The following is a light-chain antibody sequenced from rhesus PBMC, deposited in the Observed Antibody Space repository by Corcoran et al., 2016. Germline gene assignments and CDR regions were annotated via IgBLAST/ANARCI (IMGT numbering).Light chain of an antibody. CDR3: LQDYTTPYS. CDR2: AAS. Sequence: DIQMTQSPSSLSASVGDKVTVTCRASQGINKELSWYQQKPGKAPTFLIYAASSLQTGVSSRFRGSGSGTDFTLTISSRQPEDVATYYCLQDYTTPYSFSLETKVEIK. V-gene: IGKV1-94*01. CDR1: QGINKE. J-gene: IGKJ2*01.